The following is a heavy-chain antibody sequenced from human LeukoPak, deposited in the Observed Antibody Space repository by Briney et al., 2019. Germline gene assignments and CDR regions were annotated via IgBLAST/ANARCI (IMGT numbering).Heavy chain of an antibody. CDR1: GFTFSTYW. D-gene: IGHD6-19*01. CDR2: IKGDESAR. J-gene: IGHJ4*02. Sequence: GGSLRLSCEASGFTFSTYWMAWVRQAPGKGLEWVANIKGDESARHQADSVKGRFTISRDNAKKSVYLQMSSLRGEDTAVYYCARDVGWSLDYWGQGHLVTVSS. V-gene: IGHV3-7*01. CDR3: ARDVGWSLDY.